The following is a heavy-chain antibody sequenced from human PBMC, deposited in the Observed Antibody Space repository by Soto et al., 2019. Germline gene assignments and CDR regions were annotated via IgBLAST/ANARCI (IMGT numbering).Heavy chain of an antibody. CDR3: TRANWYSEY. Sequence: QVQLQESGPGLVKPSETLSLTCTVSGGSINNHYWSWIRQPPGKGLEWLGYVYYNGITNYNPSLESRVTMSVDTSKNQVALNLTSPTAADTAIYFCTRANWYSEYWGQGTLVTVSS. V-gene: IGHV4-59*11. CDR2: VYYNGIT. CDR1: GGSINNHY. D-gene: IGHD7-27*01. J-gene: IGHJ4*02.